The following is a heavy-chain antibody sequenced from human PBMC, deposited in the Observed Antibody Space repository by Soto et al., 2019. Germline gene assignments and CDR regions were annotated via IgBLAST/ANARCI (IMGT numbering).Heavy chain of an antibody. CDR3: ARQGTAMDYYFDY. D-gene: IGHD5-18*01. J-gene: IGHJ4*02. V-gene: IGHV4-39*01. CDR2: IYYSGST. CDR1: GCSISSSIYY. Sequence: ETLSLTCTFSGCSISSSIYYWGCIRQPPGKGLEWIGSIYYSGSTYYNPSLKSRVTISVDTSKNQFSLKLSSVTAADTAVYYCARQGTAMDYYFDYWGQGTLVTVSS.